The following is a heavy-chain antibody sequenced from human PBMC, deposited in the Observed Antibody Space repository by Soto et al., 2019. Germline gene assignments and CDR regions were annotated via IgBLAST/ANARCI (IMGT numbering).Heavy chain of an antibody. D-gene: IGHD2-2*01. V-gene: IGHV3-33*01. Sequence: GGSLRLSCAASGFTFSSYGMHWVRQAPGKGLEWVAVIWYDGSNKYYADSVKGRFTISRDNSKNTLYLQMNSLRAEDTAVYYCARDQALVPAAVYYGMDVWGQGTTVTVSS. CDR2: IWYDGSNK. J-gene: IGHJ6*02. CDR3: ARDQALVPAAVYYGMDV. CDR1: GFTFSSYG.